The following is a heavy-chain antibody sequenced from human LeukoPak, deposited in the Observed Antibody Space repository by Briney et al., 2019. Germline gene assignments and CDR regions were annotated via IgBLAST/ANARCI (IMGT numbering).Heavy chain of an antibody. CDR2: IYYIGTT. V-gene: IGHV4-59*12. Sequence: SETLSLTCTVSGDSINNYYWSWIRQPPGKGLEWIGYIYYIGTTKFNPSLKSRVTVSVDTSKNQFSLKLSSVTAADTAVYYCARRSRRASYDYWGQGTLVTVSS. J-gene: IGHJ4*02. CDR3: ARRSRRASYDY. CDR1: GDSINNYY.